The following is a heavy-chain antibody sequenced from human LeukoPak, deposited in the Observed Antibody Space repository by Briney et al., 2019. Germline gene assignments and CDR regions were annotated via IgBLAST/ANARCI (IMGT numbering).Heavy chain of an antibody. Sequence: SETLSLTCSVSGGSVSSINYYWSRIRQPPGKGLEWIGYVFHSGSTNYNPSLKSRVTISVDTSRNQFSLRLSSVTAADTAVYYCARDVQRWLDLQYYYHGMDVWGQGTTVTVS. D-gene: IGHD6-19*01. V-gene: IGHV4-61*01. CDR1: GGSVSSINYY. CDR2: VFHSGST. CDR3: ARDVQRWLDLQYYYHGMDV. J-gene: IGHJ6*02.